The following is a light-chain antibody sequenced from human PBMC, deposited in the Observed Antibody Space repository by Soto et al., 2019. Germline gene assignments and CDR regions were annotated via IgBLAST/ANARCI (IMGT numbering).Light chain of an antibody. J-gene: IGKJ5*01. V-gene: IGKV3-20*01. CDR2: GAS. CDR1: QSVSNNY. Sequence: EIVLTQSPRALSLSPRESATLSCRASQSVSNNYLAWYQQKPGQAPRLLIYGASNRATGIPDRFSGSGSGTDFTLTISRLEPEDFAVYYCQQLNSYPITSGQGTRLEIK. CDR3: QQLNSYPIT.